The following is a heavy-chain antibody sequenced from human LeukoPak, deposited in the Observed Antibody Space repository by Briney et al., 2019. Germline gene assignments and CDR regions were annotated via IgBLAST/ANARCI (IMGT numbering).Heavy chain of an antibody. CDR2: IWYDGSNK. J-gene: IGHJ4*02. V-gene: IGHV3-33*01. D-gene: IGHD3-3*01. Sequence: GGSLRLSCAASGFTFSSYGMHWVRQAPGEGLEWVAVIWYDGSNKYYADSVKGRFTISRDNSKNTLYLQMNSLRAEDTAVYYCARAGIRDFWSGYYTTLFDYWGQGTLVTVSS. CDR1: GFTFSSYG. CDR3: ARAGIRDFWSGYYTTLFDY.